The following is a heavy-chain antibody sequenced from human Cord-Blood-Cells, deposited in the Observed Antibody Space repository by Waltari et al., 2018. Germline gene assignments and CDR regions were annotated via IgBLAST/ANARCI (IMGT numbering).Heavy chain of an antibody. V-gene: IGHV3-53*01. Sequence: EVQLVESGGGLIQPGGSLRLSCASSRFTVSSNYMNWVRQPPGKGLEWVSVIYSGGSTYYADSVKGRFTISRDNSKNTLYLQMNSLRAEDTAVYYCAREGYYGSGSYYIDYWGQGTLVTVSS. D-gene: IGHD3-10*01. CDR1: RFTVSSNY. CDR3: AREGYYGSGSYYIDY. J-gene: IGHJ4*02. CDR2: IYSGGST.